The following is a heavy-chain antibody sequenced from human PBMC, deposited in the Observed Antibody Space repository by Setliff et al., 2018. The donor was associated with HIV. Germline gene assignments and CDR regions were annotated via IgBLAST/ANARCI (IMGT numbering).Heavy chain of an antibody. J-gene: IGHJ4*02. CDR1: GFTFSSYG. Sequence: GGSLRLSCAASGFTFSSYGMSWVRQAPGKGLEWVSSISGSGANIYYADSVKGRFTISRDNSKNTLYLQMNSLSAEDTAVYYCATTLKIVVVVAATIFDYWGQGTLVTVSS. CDR2: ISGSGANI. CDR3: ATTLKIVVVVAATIFDY. V-gene: IGHV3-23*01. D-gene: IGHD2-15*01.